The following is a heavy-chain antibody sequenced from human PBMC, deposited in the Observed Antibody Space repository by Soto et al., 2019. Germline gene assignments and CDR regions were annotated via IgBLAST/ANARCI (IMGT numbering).Heavy chain of an antibody. Sequence: QVRLVESGGGVVQPGRSLSLSCAASGLIILCCAIHWIRRSQGKGLGWVAVIGADGTHKYYGDSVQGRFTISRDTSQNMVFLQMDSLTAEDTALYYCARDVRVGEPDYFDDWGQGTLVSVSS. CDR2: IGADGTHK. V-gene: IGHV3-30*01. J-gene: IGHJ4*02. CDR1: GLIILCCA. CDR3: ARDVRVGEPDYFDD. D-gene: IGHD1-26*01.